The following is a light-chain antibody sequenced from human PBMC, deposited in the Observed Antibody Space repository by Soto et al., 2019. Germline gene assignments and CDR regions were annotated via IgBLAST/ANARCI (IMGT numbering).Light chain of an antibody. V-gene: IGKV3-20*01. J-gene: IGKJ2*01. CDR2: GAS. CDR1: QSVSSSY. CDR3: QQYGSSPHT. Sequence: ESELKQSPGTMSLSPGERATLSCRASQSVSSSYLAWYQHKPGQAPRLLIYGASSRATGIPDRFSGSGSGTDFTLTISRLEPEDFAVYYCQQYGSSPHTFGQGTKLEIK.